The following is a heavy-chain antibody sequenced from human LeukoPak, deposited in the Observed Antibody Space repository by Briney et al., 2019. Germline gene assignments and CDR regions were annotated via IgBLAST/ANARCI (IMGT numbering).Heavy chain of an antibody. V-gene: IGHV3-66*01. CDR3: ARDRHVPGLYYYYMDV. Sequence: PGGSLRLSCAASGFTVSTNYMSWVRQAPGKGLEWVSVIYSGGSTHYADSVKGRFTISRDNSKNTLFLQMNSLRPEDTAVYFCARDRHVPGLYYYYMDVWGKGTTVTVSS. D-gene: IGHD6-6*01. CDR2: IYSGGST. J-gene: IGHJ6*03. CDR1: GFTVSTNY.